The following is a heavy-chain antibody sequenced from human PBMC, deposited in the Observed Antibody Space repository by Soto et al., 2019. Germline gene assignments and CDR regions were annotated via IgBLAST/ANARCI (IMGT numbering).Heavy chain of an antibody. Sequence: SETLSLTCTISGGSISSYYWSWIRQPPGKGLEWIGYIYYSGSNNYNPSLKSRVTISVDTSKNQFSLKLSSVTAADTAVYYCARAYGDYVNYYYGMDVWGQGTTVTVSS. CDR1: GGSISSYY. D-gene: IGHD4-17*01. CDR2: IYYSGSN. J-gene: IGHJ6*02. V-gene: IGHV4-59*01. CDR3: ARAYGDYVNYYYGMDV.